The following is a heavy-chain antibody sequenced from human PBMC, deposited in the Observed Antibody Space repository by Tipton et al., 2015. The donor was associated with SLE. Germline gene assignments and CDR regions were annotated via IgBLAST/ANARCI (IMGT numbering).Heavy chain of an antibody. J-gene: IGHJ6*04. V-gene: IGHV4-31*03. CDR2: MFHTGST. D-gene: IGHD6-13*01. Sequence: TLSLTCTVSGGSSSSGNYPYISSGGYYWSWIRQRPGKGPEWIGHMFHTGSTYYNPSLKSRVSMSVDTSKNEFSLRMSSVTAADTAVYYCARDRSSSPGYLDVWGRGTTVTVSS. CDR1: GGSSSSGNYPYISSGGYY. CDR3: ARDRSSSPGYLDV.